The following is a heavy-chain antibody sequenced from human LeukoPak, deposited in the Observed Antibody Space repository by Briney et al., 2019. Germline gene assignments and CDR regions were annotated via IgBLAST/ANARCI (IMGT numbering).Heavy chain of an antibody. CDR1: GGSISSYY. D-gene: IGHD2-15*01. V-gene: IGHV4-59*01. CDR3: ARGGGYCSGARCYGMDV. CDR2: IYYSGST. Sequence: PSETLSLTCTVSGGSISSYYWSWIRQPPGKGLEWIGYIYYSGSTSYNPSLKSRVTISVDTSKNQFSLKLSSVTAADTAVYYCARGGGYCSGARCYGMDVWGQGTTVTVSS. J-gene: IGHJ6*02.